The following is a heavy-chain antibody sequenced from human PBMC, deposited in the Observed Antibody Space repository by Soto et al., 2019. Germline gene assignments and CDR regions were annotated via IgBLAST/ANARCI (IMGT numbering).Heavy chain of an antibody. D-gene: IGHD4-4*01. J-gene: IGHJ6*02. V-gene: IGHV3-23*01. Sequence: GGSLRLSCAASGFTFSTYPMSWARQAPGKGLEWVSGISGSGISTCYTDSVKGRFTISRDNSKNTVFLQMNSLRDEDTAVYYCVKPPVITASYYYYDMDVWGQGTTVTVSS. CDR1: GFTFSTYP. CDR2: ISGSGIST. CDR3: VKPPVITASYYYYDMDV.